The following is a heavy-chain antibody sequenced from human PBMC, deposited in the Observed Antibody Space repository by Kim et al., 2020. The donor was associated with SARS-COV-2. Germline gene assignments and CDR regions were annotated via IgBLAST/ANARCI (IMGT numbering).Heavy chain of an antibody. Sequence: GGSLRLSCAASGFTFSSYGMHWVRQAPGKGREWVAVIWYDGSNKYYSDSVKGRFTISRDNSKNTLYLQMNSLRAEDTAVYYCASACSGGSCYDWGQGTLV. CDR2: IWYDGSNK. CDR3: ASACSGGSCYD. CDR1: GFTFSSYG. V-gene: IGHV3-33*01. J-gene: IGHJ4*02. D-gene: IGHD2-15*01.